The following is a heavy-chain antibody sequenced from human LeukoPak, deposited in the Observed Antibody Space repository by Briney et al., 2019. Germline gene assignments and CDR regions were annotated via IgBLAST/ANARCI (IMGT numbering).Heavy chain of an antibody. J-gene: IGHJ3*02. CDR3: ARSYGDSARSAFDI. D-gene: IGHD4-17*01. CDR2: IYYSGTT. CDR1: GGSMNNYH. V-gene: IGHV4-59*01. Sequence: PSETLSLTCSVSGGSMNNYHWNWIRQPPGKGLEWIGYIYYSGTTNYNPSLRSRVTMSVDTSKNRFSLKLSSVTAADTAVYYCARSYGDSARSAFDIWGQGTKVTVSS.